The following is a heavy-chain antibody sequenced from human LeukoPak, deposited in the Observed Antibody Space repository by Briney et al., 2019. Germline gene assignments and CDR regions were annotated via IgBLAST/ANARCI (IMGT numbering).Heavy chain of an antibody. D-gene: IGHD3-10*01. CDR1: GFTFHDYA. Sequence: GGPLRLSCAASGFTFHDYAMHWVRQAPGKGLEWVSGINWNSAYIDYADSVKGRFTISRDNARNSLYLQMNSLRVEDTALYYCVSGRYGSGSEIFDYWGQGILVTVSS. CDR3: VSGRYGSGSEIFDY. V-gene: IGHV3-9*01. CDR2: INWNSAYI. J-gene: IGHJ4*02.